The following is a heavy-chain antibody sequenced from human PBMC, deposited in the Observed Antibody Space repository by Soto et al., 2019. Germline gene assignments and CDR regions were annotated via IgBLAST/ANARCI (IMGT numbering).Heavy chain of an antibody. J-gene: IGHJ6*02. D-gene: IGHD3-22*01. Sequence: SVKVSCKASGGTFSSYTTCWVRQAPGQGLEWMGRIIPILGVANYAQKFQGRVTITADKSTSTAYMELSSLRSEDTAVYYCARDDTSYYDIDYYYYGMDVWGQGTTVTVSS. V-gene: IGHV1-69*04. CDR2: IIPILGVA. CDR1: GGTFSSYT. CDR3: ARDDTSYYDIDYYYYGMDV.